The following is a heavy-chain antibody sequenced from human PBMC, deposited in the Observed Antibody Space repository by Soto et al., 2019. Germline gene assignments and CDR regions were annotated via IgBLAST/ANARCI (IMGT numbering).Heavy chain of an antibody. Sequence: KPSETLSLTCTVSGASISAYAWSWIRQPAGKGLEYIGRLYSSGNTNYNPSFKSRLTMSADTSKSQFSLKLTSVTAADTAVYYCARGRRGGPAAILGAFDIWGQGTMVTVSS. J-gene: IGHJ3*02. D-gene: IGHD2-2*02. CDR1: GASISAYA. CDR3: ARGRRGGPAAILGAFDI. CDR2: LYSSGNT. V-gene: IGHV4-4*07.